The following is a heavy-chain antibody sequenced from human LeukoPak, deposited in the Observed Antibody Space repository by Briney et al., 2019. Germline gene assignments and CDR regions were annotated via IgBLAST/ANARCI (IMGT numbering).Heavy chain of an antibody. Sequence: SETLSLACTVSGGSISSYYWSWIRQPPGKGLEWIGYIYYSGSTNYNPSLKSRVTISVDTSKNQFSLKLSSVTAADTAVYYCAREGGYCRGGSCYEFGESAFDIWGQGTMVTVSS. CDR1: GGSISSYY. CDR2: IYYSGST. J-gene: IGHJ3*02. V-gene: IGHV4-59*01. CDR3: AREGGYCRGGSCYEFGESAFDI. D-gene: IGHD2-15*01.